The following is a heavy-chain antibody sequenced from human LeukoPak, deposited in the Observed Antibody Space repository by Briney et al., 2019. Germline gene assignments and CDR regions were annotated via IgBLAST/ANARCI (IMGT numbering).Heavy chain of an antibody. CDR3: ARQYSGSWPIGDY. J-gene: IGHJ4*02. D-gene: IGHD1-26*01. V-gene: IGHV3-21*01. CDR1: GFTFSSYS. CDR2: ISSSSSYI. Sequence: YPGGSLRLSCAASGFTFSSYSMNWVRQAPGKGLEWVSSISSSSSYIHYADSVKGRFTISRDNAKNSLYLQMNSLRAEDTAVYYCARQYSGSWPIGDYWGQGTLVTVSS.